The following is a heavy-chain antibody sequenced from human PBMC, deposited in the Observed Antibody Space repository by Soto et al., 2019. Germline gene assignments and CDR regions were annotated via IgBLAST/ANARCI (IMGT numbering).Heavy chain of an antibody. CDR2: ISSRGGST. Sequence: EVPLLESGGDLIQPGGSLGLSFAASGFTFSSYAMSWVRQVPGKGRGGVSAISSRGGSTFYADSVKGRFTISRDNSRNTLYLQMNSLRAEDTAIYYCAKYQPMTQPRPYFDYWGQGTLVIVSS. V-gene: IGHV3-23*01. CDR3: AKYQPMTQPRPYFDY. D-gene: IGHD3-22*01. J-gene: IGHJ4*02. CDR1: GFTFSSYA.